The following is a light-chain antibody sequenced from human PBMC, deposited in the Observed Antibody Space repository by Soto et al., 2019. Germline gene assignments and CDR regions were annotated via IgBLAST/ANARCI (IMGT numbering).Light chain of an antibody. V-gene: IGKV3-15*01. CDR1: QSVSSN. J-gene: IGKJ2*01. CDR2: GAS. Sequence: EIVMTQSPATLSGSPGERATLSCRASQSVSSNLAWYQLKPGQAPRLLIYGASTRATGIPARFSGSGSGTEFTLTISSLQSEDFAVYYCQQYNYWPPGYTFGQGTKLEIK. CDR3: QQYNYWPPGYT.